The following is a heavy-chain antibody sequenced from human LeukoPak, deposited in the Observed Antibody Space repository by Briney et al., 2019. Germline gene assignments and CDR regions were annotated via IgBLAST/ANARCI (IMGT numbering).Heavy chain of an antibody. Sequence: PSETLSLTCTVSGGSISSSSYYWGWIRQPPGKGLEWIGSIYYSGSTYYDPSLKSRVTISVDTSKNQFSLKLSSVTAADTAVYYCARGVGFDQWLVWAPELAYYYYMDVWGKGTTVTVSS. D-gene: IGHD6-19*01. CDR1: GGSISSSSYY. J-gene: IGHJ6*03. V-gene: IGHV4-39*07. CDR3: ARGVGFDQWLVWAPELAYYYYMDV. CDR2: IYYSGST.